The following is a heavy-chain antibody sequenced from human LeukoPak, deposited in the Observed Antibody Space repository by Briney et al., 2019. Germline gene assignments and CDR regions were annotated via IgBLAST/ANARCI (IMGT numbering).Heavy chain of an antibody. D-gene: IGHD3-22*01. J-gene: IGHJ4*02. Sequence: GRSLRLSCAASGFTFSSYAMRWVRQAPGKGLEWVAVISYDGSNKYYADSVKGRFTISRDNSKNTLYLQMNSLRAEDTAVYYCIVFATSSGYYSRWGQGTLVTVSS. CDR2: ISYDGSNK. V-gene: IGHV3-30*01. CDR1: GFTFSSYA. CDR3: IVFATSSGYYSR.